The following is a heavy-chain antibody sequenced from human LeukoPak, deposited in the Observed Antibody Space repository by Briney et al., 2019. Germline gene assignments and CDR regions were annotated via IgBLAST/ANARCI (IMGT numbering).Heavy chain of an antibody. Sequence: SETLSLXCTVSGGSISSYYWSWIRQPPGKGLEWIGYIYYSGSTNYNPSLKSRVTISVDTSKNQFSLKLSSVTAADTAVYYCARALYCSSTSCYTEHNWFDPWGQGTLVTVSS. D-gene: IGHD2-2*02. CDR2: IYYSGST. CDR3: ARALYCSSTSCYTEHNWFDP. J-gene: IGHJ5*02. CDR1: GGSISSYY. V-gene: IGHV4-59*01.